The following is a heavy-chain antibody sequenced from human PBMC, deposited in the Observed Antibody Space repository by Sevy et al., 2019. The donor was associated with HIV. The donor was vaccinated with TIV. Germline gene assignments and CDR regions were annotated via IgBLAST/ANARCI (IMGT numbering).Heavy chain of an antibody. V-gene: IGHV3-30*18. CDR1: GFTFSSYG. CDR3: AKGLKIFGVVMDVYYYYGMDV. J-gene: IGHJ6*02. CDR2: ISYDGSSK. D-gene: IGHD3-3*01. Sequence: GGSLRLSCAASGFTFSSYGMHWVRQAPGKGLEWVAVISYDGSSKYYADSVKGRFTISRDNSKNTLYLQMNSLRAEDTAVYYCAKGLKIFGVVMDVYYYYGMDVWGQGTTVTVSS.